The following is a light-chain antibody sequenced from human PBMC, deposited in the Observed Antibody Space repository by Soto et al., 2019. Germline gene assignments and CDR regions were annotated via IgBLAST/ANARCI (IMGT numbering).Light chain of an antibody. CDR1: SSDVGSYKL. CDR3: CSYARSNTYI. V-gene: IGLV2-23*01. J-gene: IGLJ1*01. Sequence: QSALTQPASVSGSPGQSITISCTGTSSDVGSYKLVSWYQQHPGKAPQLMIYEGSQRPSGVSNRFSGSKSGNTASLTISGLQAEDEADYYCCSYARSNTYIFGTGTKLTVL. CDR2: EGS.